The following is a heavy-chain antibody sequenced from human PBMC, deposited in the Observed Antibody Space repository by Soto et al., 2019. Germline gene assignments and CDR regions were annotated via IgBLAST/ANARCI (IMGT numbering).Heavy chain of an antibody. Sequence: QEQLLQSGPEVKKPGSSVKVSCKDSGGLFSSFAISWVRQAPGQGLEWLGGIIPVFGTTNYAEKFQGRLTITADESTNTACMELSSLTSGDTAMYYCGRGGGPYVWFNEFWGQGTLVTVSS. D-gene: IGHD3-16*01. CDR3: GRGGGPYVWFNEF. CDR1: GGLFSSFA. V-gene: IGHV1-69*01. J-gene: IGHJ4*02. CDR2: IIPVFGTT.